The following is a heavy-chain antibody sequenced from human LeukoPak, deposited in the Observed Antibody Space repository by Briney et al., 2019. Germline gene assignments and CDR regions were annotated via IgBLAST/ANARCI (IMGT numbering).Heavy chain of an antibody. CDR1: GFTFRSYG. Sequence: GGSLRLSCAASGFTFRSYGMHWVRQAPGKGLEWVAVIWYDGSNKYYADSVKGRFTISRDNSKNTLYLQMNSLRAEDTAVYYCASARGSNYGSLGDWGQGTLVTVSS. J-gene: IGHJ4*02. V-gene: IGHV3-33*01. CDR3: ASARGSNYGSLGD. D-gene: IGHD5-18*01. CDR2: IWYDGSNK.